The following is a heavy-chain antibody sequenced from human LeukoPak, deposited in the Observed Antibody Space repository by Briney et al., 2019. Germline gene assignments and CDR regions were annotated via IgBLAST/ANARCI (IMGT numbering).Heavy chain of an antibody. D-gene: IGHD1-14*01. V-gene: IGHV4-4*07. CDR3: TREGQPEDYFDY. CDR2: IYTSGST. Sequence: SETLSLTCTVSGGSISSYYWSWIWQPAGKGLEWIGRIYTSGSTNYNPSLKSRVTMSVDTSKNQFSLKLSSVTAADTAAYYCTREGQPEDYFDYWGQGTLVTVSS. J-gene: IGHJ4*02. CDR1: GGSISSYY.